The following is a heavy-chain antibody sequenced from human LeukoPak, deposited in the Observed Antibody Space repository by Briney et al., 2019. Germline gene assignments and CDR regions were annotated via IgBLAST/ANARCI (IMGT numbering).Heavy chain of an antibody. CDR2: INGDGSST. V-gene: IGHV3-74*01. CDR3: ARDAPGNTALDY. J-gene: IGHJ4*02. D-gene: IGHD5-18*01. CDR1: GFTFIYYW. Sequence: GGSLRLSCAASGFTFIYYWMHWVRQAPGKGLVWVSRINGDGSSTDFADSVKGRFTISRDNAKNTLYLQMNSLRAEDTAVYYCARDAPGNTALDYWGQGTLVTVSS.